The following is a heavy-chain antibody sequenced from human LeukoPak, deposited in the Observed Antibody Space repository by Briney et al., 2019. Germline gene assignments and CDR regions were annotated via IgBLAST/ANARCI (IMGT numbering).Heavy chain of an antibody. CDR3: ATIKRGNIYGYFDF. V-gene: IGHV4-59*11. J-gene: IGHJ4*02. D-gene: IGHD5-18*01. CDR1: DVSISSHY. CDR2: MRDTVNT. Sequence: SETLSLTCSVSDVSISSHYWSWLRQPPGKGLEWIAYMRDTVNTKDNPSFKSRPTLSADTSKNQFSLRLSSVTAADSAVYYCATIKRGNIYGYFDFWGQGILVTVSS.